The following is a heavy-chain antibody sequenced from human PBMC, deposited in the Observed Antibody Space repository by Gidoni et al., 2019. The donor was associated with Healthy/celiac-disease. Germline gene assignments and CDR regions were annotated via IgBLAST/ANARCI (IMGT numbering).Heavy chain of an antibody. Sequence: QVQLVQSGAEVKKPGSSVKVSCKASGGTFSSYAISWVRQAPGQGLEWMGGIIPIFGTANYAQKFQGRVTITADESTSTAYMELSSLRSEDTAVYYCAREGYSSGRGGDPTPKYYYGMDVWGQGTTVTVSS. V-gene: IGHV1-69*01. CDR3: AREGYSSGRGGDPTPKYYYGMDV. CDR2: IIPIFGTA. CDR1: GGTFSSYA. D-gene: IGHD6-19*01. J-gene: IGHJ6*02.